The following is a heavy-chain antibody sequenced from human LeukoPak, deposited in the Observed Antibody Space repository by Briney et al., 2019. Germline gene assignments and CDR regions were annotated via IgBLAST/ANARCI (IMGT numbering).Heavy chain of an antibody. CDR2: ISWNSGSI. CDR1: GFTFDDYA. Sequence: GRSLRLSCAAFGFTFDDYAMHWVRQAPGKGLEWVSGISWNSGSIGYADSVKGRFTISRDNAKNSLYLQMNSLRAEDTALYYCAKMGAGFGYWGQGTLVTVSS. CDR3: AKMGAGFGY. V-gene: IGHV3-9*01. D-gene: IGHD3-16*01. J-gene: IGHJ4*02.